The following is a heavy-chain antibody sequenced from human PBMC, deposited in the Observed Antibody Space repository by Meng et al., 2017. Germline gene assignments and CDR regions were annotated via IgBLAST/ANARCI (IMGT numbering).Heavy chain of an antibody. CDR3: ARDCSGSSCWNSGSIYYYYGMDV. CDR1: GFTFSDYY. D-gene: IGHD2-15*01. J-gene: IGHJ6*02. V-gene: IGHV3-11*01. CDR2: ISSSGSTI. Sequence: GGSLRLSCAASGFTFSDYYMSWIRQAPGKGLEWVSYISSSGSTIYYADSVKGRFTISRDNAKNSLYLQMNSLRAEDTAVYYCARDCSGSSCWNSGSIYYYYGMDVWGQGTTVTVSS.